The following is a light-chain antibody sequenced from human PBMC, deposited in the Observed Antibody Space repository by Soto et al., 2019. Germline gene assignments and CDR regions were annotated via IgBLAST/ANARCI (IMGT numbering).Light chain of an antibody. J-gene: IGLJ1*01. CDR2: DVN. CDR1: SSDVGAFNF. V-gene: IGLV2-14*01. Sequence: QSALTQPASVSGSPGQSITISCTGTSSDVGAFNFVSWYQQHPGKAPKLMIYDVNNRTSGVSNRFSGSKSGNAASLTISGLLSEDEADYYCSSKTTSTSYVFGTGTKLTVL. CDR3: SSKTTSTSYV.